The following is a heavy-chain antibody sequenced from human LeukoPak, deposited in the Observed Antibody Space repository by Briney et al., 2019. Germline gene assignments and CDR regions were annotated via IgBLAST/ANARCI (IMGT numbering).Heavy chain of an antibody. CDR3: AREAYGFWSGFYFRY. J-gene: IGHJ4*02. D-gene: IGHD3-3*01. CDR1: GFTFSTYG. Sequence: GGFLRLSCAASGFTFSTYGMNWVRQAPGKGLEWISYISSDSSSIYYADSVKGRFTISRDNAKNSLFLQMNSLRTEDTAVYFCAREAYGFWSGFYFRYWGQGTLVTVSS. V-gene: IGHV3-48*01. CDR2: ISSDSSSI.